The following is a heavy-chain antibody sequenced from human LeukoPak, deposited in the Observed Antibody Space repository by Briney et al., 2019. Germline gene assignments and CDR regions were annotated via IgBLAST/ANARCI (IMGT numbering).Heavy chain of an antibody. Sequence: GGSLRLSCAASGFTVSSNYMNWVRQAPGKGLEWVSSISTSSSYIYYADSVKGRFTISRDNAKKSLYLQMNSLRVEDTAVYYCARGDPDISFGVAGEAFDIWGQGTMVTVSS. CDR2: ISTSSSYI. D-gene: IGHD3-3*01. V-gene: IGHV3-21*01. J-gene: IGHJ3*02. CDR1: GFTVSSNY. CDR3: ARGDPDISFGVAGEAFDI.